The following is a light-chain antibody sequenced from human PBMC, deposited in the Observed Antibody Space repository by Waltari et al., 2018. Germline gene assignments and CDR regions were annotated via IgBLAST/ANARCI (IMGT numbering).Light chain of an antibody. Sequence: EIVLTQSPGTMSLSPGDRAILSCRASQTINSNHLAWYQQKPGQAPRIRIHGASSRAIGIPDRFFGSGSGTDFTLTISRLEPEDSGVYYCQQYSASTGTFGQGTKVEIK. CDR1: QTINSNH. J-gene: IGKJ1*01. V-gene: IGKV3-20*01. CDR3: QQYSASTGT. CDR2: GAS.